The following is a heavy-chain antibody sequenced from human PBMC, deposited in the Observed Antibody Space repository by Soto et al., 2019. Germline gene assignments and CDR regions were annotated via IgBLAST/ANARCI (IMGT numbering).Heavy chain of an antibody. Sequence: GRSLRLSCAASGFTFSRYGMHWCRQAPGKGLEWVAVIWYDGSNKYYADSVKGRFTISRDNSKNTLYLQMNSLRAEDTAFYYCARGQLMVDAFDIWGQGTLVTVSS. CDR2: IWYDGSNK. V-gene: IGHV3-33*01. J-gene: IGHJ3*02. CDR3: ARGQLMVDAFDI. D-gene: IGHD6-13*01. CDR1: GFTFSRYG.